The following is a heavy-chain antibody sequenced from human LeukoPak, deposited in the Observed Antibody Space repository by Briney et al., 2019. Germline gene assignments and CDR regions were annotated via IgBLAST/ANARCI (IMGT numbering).Heavy chain of an antibody. CDR3: AHTSLSYYYYGMDV. Sequence: SGPTLVNPTQTLTLTCTFSGFSLSTSGVGVGWIRQPPVKALEWLALIYWDDDKRYSPSLKSRLTITKDTSKSQVVLSMTNMDPVDTATFYCAHTSLSYYYYGMDVWGQGTTVTVSS. J-gene: IGHJ6*02. CDR2: IYWDDDK. CDR1: GFSLSTSGVG. D-gene: IGHD3-16*01. V-gene: IGHV2-5*02.